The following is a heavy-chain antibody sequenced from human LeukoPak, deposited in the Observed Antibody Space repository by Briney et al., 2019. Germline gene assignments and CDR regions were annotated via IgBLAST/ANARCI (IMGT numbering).Heavy chain of an antibody. V-gene: IGHV3-21*01. Sequence: GGSVRLSCAASGFTFSSYTMNWVRQAPGKGLEWVSSIRNSGTYTYYADSVKGRFTISRDNAKSSLYLQMNSLRAEDTAVYYCVRDLTIVGVAQVQQWGQGTLVTVSS. CDR2: IRNSGTYT. CDR1: GFTFSSYT. J-gene: IGHJ1*01. CDR3: VRDLTIVGVAQVQQ. D-gene: IGHD1-26*01.